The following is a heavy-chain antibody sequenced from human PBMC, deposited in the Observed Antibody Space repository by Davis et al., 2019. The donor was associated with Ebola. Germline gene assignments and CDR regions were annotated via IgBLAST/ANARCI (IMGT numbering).Heavy chain of an antibody. Sequence: GSLRLSCTVSGGSIISSSSYWGWIRQPPRQGLEWIGSIYYSGITYYNPSLKSRVTISVDTSKNQFSLKLRSVTAADTAVYYCARQGWSGYSLRHWLDPWGRGTLVTVSS. CDR2: IYYSGIT. CDR1: GGSIISSSSY. D-gene: IGHD3-3*01. CDR3: ARQGWSGYSLRHWLDP. J-gene: IGHJ5*02. V-gene: IGHV4-39*01.